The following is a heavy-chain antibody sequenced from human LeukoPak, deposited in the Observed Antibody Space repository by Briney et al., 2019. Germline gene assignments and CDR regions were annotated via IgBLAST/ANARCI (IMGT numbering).Heavy chain of an antibody. CDR1: GGSFNTYY. Sequence: SETLSLTCAVYGGSFNTYYWGWLRQPPGKGLEWIGEVTDSGSADYNPSLKSRVTMSVDRSKNQLYLRLTSVTAADTAAYYCARGRDVGRSRGFIPYGMDVWGQGTTVIVSS. J-gene: IGHJ6*02. CDR3: ARGRDVGRSRGFIPYGMDV. V-gene: IGHV4-34*01. D-gene: IGHD3-10*01. CDR2: VTDSGSA.